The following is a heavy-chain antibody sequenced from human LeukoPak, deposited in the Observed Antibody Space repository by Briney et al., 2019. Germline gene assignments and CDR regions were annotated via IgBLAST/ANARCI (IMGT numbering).Heavy chain of an antibody. CDR3: ARETVAGTFDS. J-gene: IGHJ4*02. CDR2: IGSSDNIK. Sequence: PGGSLRLSCAASRFTLNDYYMSWIRPAPRKGLERVSDIGSSDNIKSYAHSLKGRFTISRDIATNSLFLQMNSLRAEDTAVYYCARETVAGTFDSWGQGALVTVSS. CDR1: RFTLNDYY. D-gene: IGHD6-19*01. V-gene: IGHV3-11*01.